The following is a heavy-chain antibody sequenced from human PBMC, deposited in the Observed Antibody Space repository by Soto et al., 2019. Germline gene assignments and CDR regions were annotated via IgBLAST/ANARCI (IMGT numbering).Heavy chain of an antibody. D-gene: IGHD3-3*01. CDR3: ATDYDFKPYY. V-gene: IGHV4-39*01. CDR1: GGSISSSSYY. CDR2: IYYSGST. J-gene: IGHJ4*02. Sequence: SETLSLTCTVSGGSISSSSYYWGWIRQPPGKGLEWIGSIYYSGSTYYNPSLKSRVTISVGTSKNQFSLKLSSVTAADTAVYYCATDYDFKPYYWGQGTLVTVSS.